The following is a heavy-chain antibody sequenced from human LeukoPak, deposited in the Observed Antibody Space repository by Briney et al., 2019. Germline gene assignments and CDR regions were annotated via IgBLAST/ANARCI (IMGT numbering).Heavy chain of an antibody. Sequence: GRSLRHSCAASGFTFSSYGMHWVRQAPGKGLEWVAVIWYDGSNKYYADSVKGRFTISRDNSKNTLYLQMNSLRAEDTAVYYCARVDTAMAYDYWGQGTLVTVSS. V-gene: IGHV3-33*01. CDR1: GFTFSSYG. D-gene: IGHD5-18*01. CDR3: ARVDTAMAYDY. J-gene: IGHJ4*02. CDR2: IWYDGSNK.